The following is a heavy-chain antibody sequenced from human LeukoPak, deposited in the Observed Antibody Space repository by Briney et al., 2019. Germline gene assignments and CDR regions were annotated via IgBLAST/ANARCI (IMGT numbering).Heavy chain of an antibody. CDR2: INHSGST. J-gene: IGHJ5*01. Sequence: KPSETLSLTCAVYGRSFSGYYWSWIRQPPGKGLEWIGEINHSGSTNYNPSLKSRVTISVDTSKNQFSLKLSSVTAAYTAVYYCTTNVGATTCDWFDYWGQGTLVTVSS. CDR3: TTNVGATTCDWFDY. D-gene: IGHD1-26*01. CDR1: GRSFSGYY. V-gene: IGHV4-34*01.